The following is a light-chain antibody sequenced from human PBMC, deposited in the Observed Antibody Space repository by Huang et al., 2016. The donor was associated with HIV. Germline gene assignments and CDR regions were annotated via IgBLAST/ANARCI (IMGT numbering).Light chain of an antibody. CDR1: QDISNY. CDR3: QQYDNLSLFT. CDR2: EAS. Sequence: DIQMTQSPSSLSASVGDRVTITCQASQDISNYFNWYQQKPGKAPKLLIDEASNLETGVPSRFSGSGSGTDFTFTISSLQPEDIATYYCQQYDNLSLFTFGPGTKVDIK. J-gene: IGKJ3*01. V-gene: IGKV1-33*01.